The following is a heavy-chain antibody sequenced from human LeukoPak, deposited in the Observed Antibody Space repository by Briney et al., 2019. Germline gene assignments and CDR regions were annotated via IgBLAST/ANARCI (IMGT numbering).Heavy chain of an antibody. CDR2: ISHDGTTK. CDR1: GFDLTTYA. Sequence: GGSLRLSCAASGFDLTTYAMTWVRQAPGKGLEWLAVISHDGTTKYYADSVKGRFTISRDNSNNSLSLQMNSLSAEDTAVYYCARARGRWHLLPLDFWGQGTLVTVSS. D-gene: IGHD1-26*01. V-gene: IGHV3-30*04. J-gene: IGHJ4*02. CDR3: ARARGRWHLLPLDF.